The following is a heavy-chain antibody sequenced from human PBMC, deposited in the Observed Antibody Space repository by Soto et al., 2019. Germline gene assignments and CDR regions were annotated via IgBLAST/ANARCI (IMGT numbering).Heavy chain of an antibody. CDR2: IIPIFGTA. V-gene: IGHV1-69*13. J-gene: IGHJ6*02. Sequence: VASVKVSCKASGGTFSSYAISWVRQAPGQGLEWMGGIIPIFGTANYAQKFQGRVTITADESTSTAYMELSSLRSEDTAGYYCARRARRLNIVVLPAAKRVYYYYYYGMDVWDQVTTVTVS. CDR3: ARRARRLNIVVLPAAKRVYYYYYYGMDV. CDR1: GGTFSSYA. D-gene: IGHD2-2*01.